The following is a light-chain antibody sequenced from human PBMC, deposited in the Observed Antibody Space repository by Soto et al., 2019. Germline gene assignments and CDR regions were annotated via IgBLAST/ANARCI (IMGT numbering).Light chain of an antibody. CDR1: QSVSSSY. CDR2: EAS. J-gene: IGKJ5*01. CDR3: QQYGRPPRAT. V-gene: IGKV3D-20*01. Sequence: EIVLTQSPATLSLSPGERATLSCGAIQSVSSSYLAWYQQKPGQAPRLLIYEASSRATGIPDRFSGGGSGTDFTLSISKVEPEDFAVYYCQQYGRPPRATLGQGKRLEI.